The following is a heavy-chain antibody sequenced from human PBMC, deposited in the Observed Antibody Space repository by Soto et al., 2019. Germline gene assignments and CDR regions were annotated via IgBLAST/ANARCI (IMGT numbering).Heavy chain of an antibody. CDR1: GFTFSSYA. CDR3: AKGGRFSGSKPSDY. V-gene: IGHV3-23*01. CDR2: ISGSGGNT. Sequence: GRSLRLSCAASGFTFSSYAMTWVRKDTGKGLQWVSGISGSGGNTYHADSVEGRFTISRDNSKNTLYLQMNSLRAEDTAVYYCAKGGRFSGSKPSDYWGQGTLVTVSS. D-gene: IGHD2-15*01. J-gene: IGHJ4*02.